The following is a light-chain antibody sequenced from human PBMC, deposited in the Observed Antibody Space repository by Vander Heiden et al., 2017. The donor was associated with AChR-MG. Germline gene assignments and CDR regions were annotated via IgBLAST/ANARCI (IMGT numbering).Light chain of an antibody. V-gene: IGKV1-5*03. CDR1: QSISSW. CDR2: KAS. CDR3: QQYNSYRYT. Sequence: DILMTPSSSTLSASVGDRVTITCRASQSISSWLAWYQQKPGKAPKLLIYKASSLESGVPSRFSGSGSGTEFTLTISSLQPDDFATYYCQQYNSYRYTFGQGTKLEIK. J-gene: IGKJ2*01.